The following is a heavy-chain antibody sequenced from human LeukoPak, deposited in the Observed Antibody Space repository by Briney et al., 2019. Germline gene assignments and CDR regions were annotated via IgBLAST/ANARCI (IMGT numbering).Heavy chain of an antibody. V-gene: IGHV3-64*01. CDR3: ARDASHIVVVPAAVGPFDL. D-gene: IGHD2-2*01. CDR2: ISGNGVST. CDR1: GFTFSSYA. Sequence: PGGSLRLSCAASGFTFSSYAMYWVRRTPGKGLEYVSVISGNGVSTHYATSVKGRFSISRDNSKNKLYLQMGSLRAEDMAVYYCARDASHIVVVPAAVGPFDLWGQGTLVTLSS. J-gene: IGHJ4*02.